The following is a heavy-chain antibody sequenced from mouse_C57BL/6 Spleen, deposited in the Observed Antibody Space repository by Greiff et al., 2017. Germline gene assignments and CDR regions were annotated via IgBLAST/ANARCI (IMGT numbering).Heavy chain of an antibody. J-gene: IGHJ2*01. CDR1: GYTFTSYW. CDR3: ARWGGDDGYYGFFDY. D-gene: IGHD2-3*01. Sequence: QVQLQQPGAELVMPGASVKLSCKASGYTFTSYWMHWVQQRPGQGLEWIGEIDPSDSYTNYNQKFKGKSTLTVDKSSSTAYMQLSSLTSEDSAVYYCARWGGDDGYYGFFDYWGQGTTLTVSS. CDR2: IDPSDSYT. V-gene: IGHV1-69*01.